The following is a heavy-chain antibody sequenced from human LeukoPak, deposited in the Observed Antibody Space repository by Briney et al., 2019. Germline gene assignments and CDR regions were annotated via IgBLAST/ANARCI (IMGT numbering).Heavy chain of an antibody. Sequence: PGGSLRLSCAASGFTFSNAWMSWVRQAPGKGLEWVGRIKSKTDGGTTDYAAPAKGRFTISRDDSKNTLYLQMNSLKTEDTAVYYCTTDDYSGYDIFDYWGQGTLVTVSS. V-gene: IGHV3-15*01. J-gene: IGHJ4*02. CDR3: TTDDYSGYDIFDY. CDR2: IKSKTDGGTT. D-gene: IGHD5-12*01. CDR1: GFTFSNAW.